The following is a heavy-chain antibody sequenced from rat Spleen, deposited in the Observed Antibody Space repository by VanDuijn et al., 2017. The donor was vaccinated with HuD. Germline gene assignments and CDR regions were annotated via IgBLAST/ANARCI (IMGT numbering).Heavy chain of an antibody. Sequence: EVQLVESGGGLVQPGRSLKLSCAASGFTFSNYGMAWVRQAPTKGLEWVATISYDGSSTYYRDSVKGRFTISRDNAKSTLYLQMDSLRSEDTATYYGARDHSRGYYFDYWGQGVMVTVSS. CDR1: GFTFSNYG. D-gene: IGHD1-11*01. CDR2: ISYDGSST. V-gene: IGHV5-29*01. CDR3: ARDHSRGYYFDY. J-gene: IGHJ2*01.